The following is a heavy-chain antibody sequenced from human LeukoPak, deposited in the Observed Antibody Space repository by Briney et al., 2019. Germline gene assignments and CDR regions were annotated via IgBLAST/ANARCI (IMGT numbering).Heavy chain of an antibody. CDR1: GFTFSTYS. CDR3: ARDIGGSYTAIDY. V-gene: IGHV3-48*04. CDR2: ISSSSSII. Sequence: GGSLRLSCAASGFTFSTYSMNWVRQAPGKGLEWVSFISSSSSIINYVDSVRGRFTISRDNAKNSLYLQMNSLRAEDTAVYYCARDIGGSYTAIDYWGQGTPVTVSS. J-gene: IGHJ4*02. D-gene: IGHD1-26*01.